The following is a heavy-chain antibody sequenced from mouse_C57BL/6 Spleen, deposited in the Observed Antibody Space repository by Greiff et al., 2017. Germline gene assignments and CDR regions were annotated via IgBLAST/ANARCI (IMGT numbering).Heavy chain of an antibody. Sequence: QVQLQQPGAELVKPGASVKLSCKASGYTFTSYWMHWVKQRPGRGLEWIGRIDPNSGGTKYNEKFKSKATFTADTSSNTAYMQLSSLTTEDSAIYYCARSDYGNLAWFAYWGQGTLVTVSA. CDR1: GYTFTSYW. V-gene: IGHV1-62-3*01. J-gene: IGHJ3*01. CDR3: ARSDYGNLAWFAY. D-gene: IGHD2-1*01. CDR2: IDPNSGGT.